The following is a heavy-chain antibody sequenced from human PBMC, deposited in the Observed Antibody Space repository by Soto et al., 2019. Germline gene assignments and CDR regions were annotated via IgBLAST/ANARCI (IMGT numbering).Heavy chain of an antibody. CDR3: AKELGYCSGGSCYSVGYFDY. D-gene: IGHD2-15*01. CDR2: ISGSGGPT. V-gene: IGHV3-23*01. J-gene: IGHJ4*02. Sequence: EVQLLESGGGLVQPGGSLRLSWAASGFTFSDYAMSWVRQAPGKGLEWVSAISGSGGPTFYADSVKGRFTISRDNSKNTLYLQMNSLRAEDTAVYYCAKELGYCSGGSCYSVGYFDYWGQGTLVTVSS. CDR1: GFTFSDYA.